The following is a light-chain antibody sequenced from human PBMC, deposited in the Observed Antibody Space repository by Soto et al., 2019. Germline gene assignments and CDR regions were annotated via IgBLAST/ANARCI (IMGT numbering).Light chain of an antibody. CDR1: QTVNNNY. CDR3: QQYSDLPMT. J-gene: IGKJ5*01. CDR2: GAS. Sequence: DIVLTLSPRNLSLSPGARAILFSRASQTVNNNYLAWCQQKPGQAPRLLIYGASRRATGITDRFSGSASGTDFTLTISRLEPEDFAVYFCQQYSDLPMTVGQGTRLDIK. V-gene: IGKV3-20*01.